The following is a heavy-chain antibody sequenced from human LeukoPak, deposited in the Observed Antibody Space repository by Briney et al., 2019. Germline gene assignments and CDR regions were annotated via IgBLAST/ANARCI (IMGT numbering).Heavy chain of an antibody. J-gene: IGHJ4*02. V-gene: IGHV1-18*01. CDR3: ARDVGARGPYYFDS. CDR2: ISAYNGNT. CDR1: GYTFTTYG. Sequence: ASVKVSCKASGYTFTTYGISWVRQAPGQGLEWMGWISAYNGNTNYPQKLRGRVTMTTDTSTSTAYMELRSLRSDDTAVYYCARDVGARGPYYFDSWGQGTLVTVSS. D-gene: IGHD1-26*01.